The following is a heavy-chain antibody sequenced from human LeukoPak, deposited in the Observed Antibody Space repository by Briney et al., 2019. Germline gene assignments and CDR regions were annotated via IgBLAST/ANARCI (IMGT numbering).Heavy chain of an antibody. CDR2: ISSSSIYI. D-gene: IGHD5-18*01. J-gene: IGHJ4*02. CDR1: GFTFSDYY. V-gene: IGHV3-11*05. Sequence: PGGSLRLSCAASGFTFSDYYMSWIRQAPGKGLEWVSSISSSSIYIYYADSVKGRFTISRDNAKKSLYLQMNSLRAEDTAVYYCARVAAEDTAMMNFDHWGQGTLVTVSS. CDR3: ARVAAEDTAMMNFDH.